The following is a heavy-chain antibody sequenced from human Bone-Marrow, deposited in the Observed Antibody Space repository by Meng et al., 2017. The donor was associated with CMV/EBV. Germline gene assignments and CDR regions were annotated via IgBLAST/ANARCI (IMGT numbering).Heavy chain of an antibody. J-gene: IGHJ4*02. D-gene: IGHD3-3*01. V-gene: IGHV3-30-3*01. CDR1: GFTFSSYA. CDR3: ATSDDFWSGAAC. CDR2: ISYDGSNK. Sequence: GGSLRLSCAASGFTFSSYAMHWVRQAPGKGLEWVAVISYDGSNKYYADSVKGRFTISRDNSKNTLYLQMNSLRAEDTAVYYCATSDDFWSGAACWGQGKLVNVSS.